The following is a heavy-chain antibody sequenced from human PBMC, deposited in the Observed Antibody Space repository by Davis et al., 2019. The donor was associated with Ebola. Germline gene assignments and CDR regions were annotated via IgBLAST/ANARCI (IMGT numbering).Heavy chain of an antibody. CDR1: GFTFSSYG. J-gene: IGHJ6*02. D-gene: IGHD2-15*01. Sequence: PGGSLRLSCAASGFTFSSYGMHWVRQAPGKGLEWVAVISYDGSNKYYADSVKGRFTISRDNSKNTLYLQMNSLRADDTAVYYCAREGDSGGPGYYYYGMDVWGQGTTVTVSS. CDR2: ISYDGSNK. V-gene: IGHV3-30*03. CDR3: AREGDSGGPGYYYYGMDV.